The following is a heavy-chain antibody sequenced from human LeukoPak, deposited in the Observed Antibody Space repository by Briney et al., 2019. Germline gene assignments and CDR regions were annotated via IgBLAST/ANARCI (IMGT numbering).Heavy chain of an antibody. D-gene: IGHD3-10*01. Sequence: ASVKVSYKASGYTFTRYYMHWVRQSPGQGLEGMGWINPNSGGTNYAQKFQGRVTMTRDTSISTAYMELSRLRSDDTAVYYCARDPLMYYGSGSYFDYWGQGTLVTVSS. J-gene: IGHJ4*02. CDR1: GYTFTRYY. CDR3: ARDPLMYYGSGSYFDY. V-gene: IGHV1-2*02. CDR2: INPNSGGT.